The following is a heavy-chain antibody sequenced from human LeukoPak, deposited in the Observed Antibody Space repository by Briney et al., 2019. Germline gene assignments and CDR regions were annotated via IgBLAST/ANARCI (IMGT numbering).Heavy chain of an antibody. V-gene: IGHV3-9*01. CDR1: GFTFNDYA. CDR2: ISWKSVNL. Sequence: GGSLRPSCAASGFTFNDYAIHWVRQAPGKGLEWVSGISWKSVNLGYADSVKGRFTISRDNAKNSLYLQMNSLRTEDTALYYCAKGTLAGFAVIDYWGQGTLVTVSS. J-gene: IGHJ4*02. CDR3: AKGTLAGFAVIDY. D-gene: IGHD6-13*01.